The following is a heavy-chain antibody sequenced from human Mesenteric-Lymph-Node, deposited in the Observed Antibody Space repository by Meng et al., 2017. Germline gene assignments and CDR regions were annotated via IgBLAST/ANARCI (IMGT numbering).Heavy chain of an antibody. Sequence: SETLSLTCTVSGGSISSYYWSWIRQPPGKGLEWIGNIYYSGNTNYNPSLKSRVTMSLDTSKNQISLNLNSVTAADTAVYYCAKNRPGLLTGYPHDALDIWGQGTMVTVSS. CDR2: IYYSGNT. CDR1: GGSISSYY. V-gene: IGHV4-59*08. D-gene: IGHD3-9*01. CDR3: AKNRPGLLTGYPHDALDI. J-gene: IGHJ3*02.